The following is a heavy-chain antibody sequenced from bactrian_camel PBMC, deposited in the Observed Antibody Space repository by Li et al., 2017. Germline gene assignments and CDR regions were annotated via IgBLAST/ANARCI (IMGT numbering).Heavy chain of an antibody. CDR1: GYTCI. CDR2: VDTTGSK. V-gene: IGHV3S53*01. Sequence: HVQLVESGGGSVQTGESLRLSCATSGYTCIGWLRQALGKRRELIATVDTTGSKAYTDVVKGRFTISQDRAENTMYLQMNNLKPDDTAVYYCAAIVRFQTFDWVCDRPSRGTQVTVS. D-gene: IGHD1*01. J-gene: IGHJ4*01.